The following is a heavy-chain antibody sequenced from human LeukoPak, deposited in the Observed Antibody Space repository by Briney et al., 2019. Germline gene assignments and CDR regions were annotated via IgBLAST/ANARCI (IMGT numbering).Heavy chain of an antibody. J-gene: IGHJ6*02. V-gene: IGHV3-53*01. CDR3: ARDFPYYDFWSGYYGNYYYGMDV. CDR1: GFTFVSYA. CDR2: IYSGGST. D-gene: IGHD3-3*01. Sequence: GGSLRLSCAASGFTFVSYAMSWVRQAPGKGLEWVSVIYSGGSTYYADSVKGRFTISRDNSKNTLYLQMNSLRAEDTAVCYCARDFPYYDFWSGYYGNYYYGMDVWGQGTTVTVSS.